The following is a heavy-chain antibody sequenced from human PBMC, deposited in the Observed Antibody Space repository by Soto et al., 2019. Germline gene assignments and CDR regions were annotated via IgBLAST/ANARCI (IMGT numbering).Heavy chain of an antibody. V-gene: IGHV3-30*18. CDR3: AKEGYDYGDYRGGFDP. J-gene: IGHJ5*02. D-gene: IGHD4-17*01. CDR2: ISYDGSNK. Sequence: QVQLVESGGGVVQPGRSLRLSCAASGFTFSSYGMHWVRQAPGKGLEWVAVISYDGSNKYYADSVKGRFTISRDNSKNTLYLQMNSLRAEDTAVYYCAKEGYDYGDYRGGFDPWGQGTLVTVSS. CDR1: GFTFSSYG.